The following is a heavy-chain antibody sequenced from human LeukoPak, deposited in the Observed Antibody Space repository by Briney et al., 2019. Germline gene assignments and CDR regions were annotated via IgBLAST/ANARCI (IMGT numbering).Heavy chain of an antibody. V-gene: IGHV3-23*01. Sequence: QTGGSLRLSCAATGFIFSSYGMSWVRQAPGRGLDWVSTINNSGGSTYYADSVKGRFTISRDNSKNTLYLQMNSLRAEDTAVYYCAKTHYGPLPKASDIWGQGTMVTVSS. J-gene: IGHJ3*02. CDR2: INNSGGST. D-gene: IGHD4-17*01. CDR3: AKTHYGPLPKASDI. CDR1: GFIFSSYG.